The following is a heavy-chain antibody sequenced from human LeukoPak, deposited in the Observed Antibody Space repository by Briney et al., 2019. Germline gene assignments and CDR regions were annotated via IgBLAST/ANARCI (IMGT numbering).Heavy chain of an antibody. CDR3: ASRSSGYYHYMDV. Sequence: PGGSLRLSCAASGFTFSSYWMHGVRQAPGKGLVWVSRINSDGSSTTYADSVKGRFTISRDNAKNTLYLQMNSLRAEDTAVYYCASRSSGYYHYMDVWGKGTTVTVSS. V-gene: IGHV3-74*01. D-gene: IGHD6-19*01. J-gene: IGHJ6*03. CDR1: GFTFSSYW. CDR2: INSDGSST.